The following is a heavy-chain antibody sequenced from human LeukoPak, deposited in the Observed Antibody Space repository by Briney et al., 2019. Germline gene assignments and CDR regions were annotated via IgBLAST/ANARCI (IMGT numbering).Heavy chain of an antibody. V-gene: IGHV1-2*04. CDR2: INPNSGGT. J-gene: IGHJ5*02. CDR1: GYTFTGYH. CDR3: ARGPSWTGGRPNWFDP. Sequence: ASVKVSCKASGYTFTGYHMHWVRQAPGQGLEWMGWINPNSGGTNYAQKFQGWVTMTRDTSISTAYMELSRLRSDDTAVYYCARGPSWTGGRPNWFDPWGQGTLVTVSS. D-gene: IGHD3/OR15-3a*01.